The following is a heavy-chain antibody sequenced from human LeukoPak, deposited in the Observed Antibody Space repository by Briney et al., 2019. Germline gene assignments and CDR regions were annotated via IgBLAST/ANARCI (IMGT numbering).Heavy chain of an antibody. CDR3: ASGSSSSSWYGGFYYFDY. Sequence: ASVKVSCKASGYTFTGYYMHWVRQAPGQGLERMGWINPNSGGTNYAQKFQGRVTMTRDTSISTAYMELSRLRSDDTAVYYCASGSSSSSWYGGFYYFDYWGQGTLVTVSS. CDR2: INPNSGGT. V-gene: IGHV1-2*02. CDR1: GYTFTGYY. J-gene: IGHJ4*02. D-gene: IGHD6-13*01.